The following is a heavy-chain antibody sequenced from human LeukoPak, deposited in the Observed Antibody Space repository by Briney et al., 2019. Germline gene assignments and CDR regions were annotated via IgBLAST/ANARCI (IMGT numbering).Heavy chain of an antibody. CDR1: GFTFSTYA. CDR2: IRSKDHGGTT. CDR3: TRDPHYYHGNPHDF. Sequence: GGSLRLSCAASGFTFSTYAMSWVRQAPGKGLEWLSFIRSKDHGGTTEYAASVKGRFTISRDDSNSIAHLQMNSLIIEDTAVYFCTRDPHYYHGNPHDFWGQGTRVTVSS. D-gene: IGHD4-23*01. J-gene: IGHJ4*02. V-gene: IGHV3-49*04.